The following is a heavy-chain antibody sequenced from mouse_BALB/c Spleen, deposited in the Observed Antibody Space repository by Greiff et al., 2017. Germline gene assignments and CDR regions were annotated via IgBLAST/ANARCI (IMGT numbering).Heavy chain of an antibody. CDR3: ATYHRYDVGAMDY. CDR2: IDPSDSET. V-gene: IGHV1-69*02. CDR1: GYTFTSYW. J-gene: IGHJ4*01. D-gene: IGHD2-14*01. Sequence: QVQLQQPGAELVKPGAPVKLSCKASGYTFTSYWMNWVKQRPGRGLEWIGRIDPSDSETHYNQKFKDKATLTVDKSSSTAYIQLSSLTSEDSAVYYCATYHRYDVGAMDYWGQGTSVTVSS.